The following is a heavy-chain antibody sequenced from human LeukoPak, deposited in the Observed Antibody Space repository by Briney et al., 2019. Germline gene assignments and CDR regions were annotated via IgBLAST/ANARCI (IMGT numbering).Heavy chain of an antibody. J-gene: IGHJ4*02. CDR2: IYYSGST. V-gene: IGHV4-30-4*01. D-gene: IGHD4-17*01. CDR3: ATTTVTTWYFDY. Sequence: SETLSLTCTVSGGSISSGDYYWSWIRQPPGKGLEWIGYIYYSGSTYYNPTLKSRVTISVDTSKNQFSLKLSSVTAADTAVYYCATTTVTTWYFDYWGQGALVTVSS. CDR1: GGSISSGDYY.